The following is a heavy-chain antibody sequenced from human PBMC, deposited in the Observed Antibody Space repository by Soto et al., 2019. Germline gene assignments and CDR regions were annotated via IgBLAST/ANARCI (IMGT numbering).Heavy chain of an antibody. J-gene: IGHJ6*02. V-gene: IGHV5-51*01. Sequence: GESLKISCKGFGYTFTNYWIGWVRQMPGKGPEWVGIIYPGDSDTKYNPSFQGKVTISADKSITTTYLQWSSLKASDTAIYYCAASIFYYGMDVWGQGTTVTVSS. CDR3: AASIFYYGMDV. CDR2: IYPGDSDT. CDR1: GYTFTNYW.